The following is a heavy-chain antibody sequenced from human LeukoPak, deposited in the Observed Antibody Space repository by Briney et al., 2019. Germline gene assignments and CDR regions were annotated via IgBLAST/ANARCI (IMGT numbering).Heavy chain of an antibody. Sequence: PGGSLRLSCAATGFTFRDFSMHWVRQAPGQGLKWVSLVSGDGGVTHYADSVKGRFTISRDNSKNSLYLQMSSLRVEDTAFYYCAKGNNSLSFNFDYWGQGALVTVSS. D-gene: IGHD2/OR15-2a*01. CDR3: AKGNNSLSFNFDY. J-gene: IGHJ4*02. CDR1: GFTFRDFS. V-gene: IGHV3-43*02. CDR2: VSGDGGVT.